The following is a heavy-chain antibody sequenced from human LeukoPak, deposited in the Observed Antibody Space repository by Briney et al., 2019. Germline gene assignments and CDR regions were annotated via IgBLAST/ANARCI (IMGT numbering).Heavy chain of an antibody. J-gene: IGHJ4*02. Sequence: GGSLRLSCAAPGFTFSSYWMSWVRQAPGKGLEWVANIKQDGSEKYYVDSVKGRFTISRDNAKNSLYLQMNSLRVEDTAVYYCARDDSGPDYWGQGTLVTVSS. CDR3: ARDDSGPDY. V-gene: IGHV3-7*03. D-gene: IGHD6-19*01. CDR1: GFTFSSYW. CDR2: IKQDGSEK.